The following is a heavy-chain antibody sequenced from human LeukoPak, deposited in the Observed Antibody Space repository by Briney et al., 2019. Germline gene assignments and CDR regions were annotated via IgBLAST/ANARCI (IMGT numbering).Heavy chain of an antibody. CDR2: ISGSGGST. V-gene: IGHV3-23*01. Sequence: GGSLRLSCAASGFTFSNYAMSWVRQAPGKGLEWVSAISGSGGSTYYADSVKGRFTISRDNSKNTLYLQMNSLRAEDTAVYYCAKGGRVRVDNLYYYYYYYMDVWGKGTTVTISS. CDR1: GFTFSNYA. D-gene: IGHD3-3*01. CDR3: AKGGRVRVDNLYYYYYYYMDV. J-gene: IGHJ6*03.